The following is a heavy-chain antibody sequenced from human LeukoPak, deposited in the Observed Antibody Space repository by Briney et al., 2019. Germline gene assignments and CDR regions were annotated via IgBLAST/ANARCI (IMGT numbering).Heavy chain of an antibody. CDR2: IYYSGST. CDR1: GGSISSYY. D-gene: IGHD3-22*01. V-gene: IGHV4-59*01. Sequence: SETLSLTCTVSGGSISSYYWSWIRQPPGKGLEWIGYIYYSGSTNYNPSLKSRVTISVDTSKNQFSLKLSSVTAADTAVYYCARAYYDSSGYLNAFDIWGQGTMVTVSS. CDR3: ARAYYDSSGYLNAFDI. J-gene: IGHJ3*02.